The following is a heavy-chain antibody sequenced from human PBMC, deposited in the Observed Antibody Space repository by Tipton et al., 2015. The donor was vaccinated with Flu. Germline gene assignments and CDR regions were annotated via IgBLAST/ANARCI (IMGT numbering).Heavy chain of an antibody. V-gene: IGHV1-69*18. Sequence: QLVQSGGEVKKPGASVKVSCKASGYTFKTYGISWVRQAPGQGLEWMGRIIPMFGTTSYVDKFQGRVAITADESTSTASLELGSLRSEDTAVYYCARNYYDRNSPRSWYFDLWGRGTLVTVSS. CDR3: ARNYYDRNSPRSWYFDL. D-gene: IGHD3-16*01. J-gene: IGHJ2*01. CDR2: IIPMFGTT. CDR1: GYTFKTYG.